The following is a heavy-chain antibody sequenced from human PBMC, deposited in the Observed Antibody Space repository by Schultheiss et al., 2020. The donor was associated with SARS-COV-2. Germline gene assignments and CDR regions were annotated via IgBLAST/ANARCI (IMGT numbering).Heavy chain of an antibody. Sequence: GGSLRLSCAASGFTFRSYAMSWVRQAPGKGLEWVANIKEDGSEKYYVNSVKGRFTISRDNAKNSLYLQMNSLKTEDTAVYYCTREGWGYGRSFDYWGQGTLVTVSS. V-gene: IGHV3-7*03. CDR3: TREGWGYGRSFDY. J-gene: IGHJ4*02. CDR2: IKEDGSEK. D-gene: IGHD3-10*01. CDR1: GFTFRSYA.